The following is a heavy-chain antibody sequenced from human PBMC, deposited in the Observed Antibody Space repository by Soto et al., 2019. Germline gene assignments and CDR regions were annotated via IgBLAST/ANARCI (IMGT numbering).Heavy chain of an antibody. Sequence: QVQLVQSGAEVKKPGASVKVSCKASGYTFTSYAISWVRQAPGQGLERMGWISAYNGNTNYAQKVQGIVTMTTDTSTSTAYMELRSLRADDTAVYYCASGWFGEFVDYFDYWGQGTLVTVSS. CDR1: GYTFTSYA. CDR3: ASGWFGEFVDYFDY. D-gene: IGHD3-10*01. CDR2: ISAYNGNT. V-gene: IGHV1-18*01. J-gene: IGHJ4*02.